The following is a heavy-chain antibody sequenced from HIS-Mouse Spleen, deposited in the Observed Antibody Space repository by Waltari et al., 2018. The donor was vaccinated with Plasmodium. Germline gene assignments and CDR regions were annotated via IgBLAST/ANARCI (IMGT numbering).Heavy chain of an antibody. CDR1: GLTFGSDG. J-gene: IGHJ2*01. CDR2: IKQDGSEK. V-gene: IGHV3-7*01. D-gene: IGHD6-13*01. Sequence: EVQLVESVGGLVQTGGYLRLSCAYSGLTFGSDGMSWVRTAPGKGLEWVANIKQDGSEKYYVDSVKGRFTISRDNAKNSLYLQMNSLRAEDTAVYYCASSWYWYFDLWGRGTLVTVSS. CDR3: ASSWYWYFDL.